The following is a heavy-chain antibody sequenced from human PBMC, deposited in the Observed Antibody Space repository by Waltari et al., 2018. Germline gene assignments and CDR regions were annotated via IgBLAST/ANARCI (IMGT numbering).Heavy chain of an antibody. J-gene: IGHJ4*02. CDR1: GFTFDDYA. V-gene: IGHV3-9*01. D-gene: IGHD3-9*01. Sequence: EVQLVESGGGLVKPGGSLRLSCAASGFTFDDYAMHWVRQAPGKGLEWVSGISWNSGSIGYADSVKGRFTISRDNAKNSLYLQMNSLRAEDTALYYCAKDRNYDILTGPFDYWGQGTLVTVSS. CDR2: ISWNSGSI. CDR3: AKDRNYDILTGPFDY.